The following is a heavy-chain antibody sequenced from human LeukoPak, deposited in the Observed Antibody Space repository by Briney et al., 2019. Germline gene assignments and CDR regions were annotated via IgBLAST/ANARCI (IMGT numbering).Heavy chain of an antibody. CDR1: GDSISSSSYY. D-gene: IGHD1-26*01. J-gene: IGHJ4*02. Sequence: PSETLSLTCTVSGDSISSSSYYWGWIRQPPGKGLEWIGSIYYSGSTYYNPSLKSRVTISVDTSKNQFSLKLSSVTAADTAVYYCARDGGATLDGNLLFDYWGQGTLVTVSS. CDR3: ARDGGATLDGNLLFDY. V-gene: IGHV4-39*07. CDR2: IYYSGST.